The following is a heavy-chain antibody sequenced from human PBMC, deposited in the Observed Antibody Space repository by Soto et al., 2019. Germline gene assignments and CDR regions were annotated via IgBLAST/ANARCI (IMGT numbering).Heavy chain of an antibody. D-gene: IGHD3-3*01. J-gene: IGHJ6*03. CDR2: IYYSGST. CDR1: GGSISSYY. Sequence: KPSETLSLTCTVSGGSISSYYRSWIRQPPGKGLEWIGYIYYSGSTNYNPSLKSRVTISVDTSKNQFSLKLSSVTAADTAVYYCASGYYDFWSGYRGANYMDVWGKGTTVTVSS. V-gene: IGHV4-59*01. CDR3: ASGYYDFWSGYRGANYMDV.